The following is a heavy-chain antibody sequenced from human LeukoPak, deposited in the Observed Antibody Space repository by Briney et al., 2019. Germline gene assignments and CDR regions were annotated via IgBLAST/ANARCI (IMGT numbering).Heavy chain of an antibody. Sequence: GGSLRLSCTASGFTFGDYVMSWVRRAPGKGLEWVGFIRSKAYGGTTKNAASVKGRFTISRDDSRSIAYLQMNSLKTEDTAVYYCTRRYNYDSSGYYYVRDAFDIWGKGTTVTISS. J-gene: IGHJ3*02. CDR1: GFTFGDYV. CDR3: TRRYNYDSSGYYYVRDAFDI. CDR2: IRSKAYGGTT. D-gene: IGHD3-22*01. V-gene: IGHV3-49*04.